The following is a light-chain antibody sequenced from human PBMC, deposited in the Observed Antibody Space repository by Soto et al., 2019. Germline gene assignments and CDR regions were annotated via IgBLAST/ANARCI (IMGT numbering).Light chain of an antibody. CDR1: SSDVGGYNS. Sequence: QSVLAQPPSASGSPGQSVTLSCTGTSSDVGGYNSVSWYQQYPGKAPKLMIYDVSKRPSGVPDRFSGSKSDNTASLTVSGLQAEDEADYYCCSFAGINNLVFGTGTKVTVL. CDR3: CSFAGINNLV. J-gene: IGLJ1*01. CDR2: DVS. V-gene: IGLV2-8*01.